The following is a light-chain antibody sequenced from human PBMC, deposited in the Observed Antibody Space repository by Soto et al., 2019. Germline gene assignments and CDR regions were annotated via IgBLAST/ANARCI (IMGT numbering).Light chain of an antibody. CDR3: HQRSSWPRGT. CDR2: DAS. Sequence: ETLLTQSPATLSLSPGETATLSCRASQSVSSYLAWYQQKPGQAPRLLIYDASNRATGIPARFSGSGSGTDFTLTINSLEPEDFAVYYCHQRSSWPRGTFGQGTKVEIK. J-gene: IGKJ1*01. CDR1: QSVSSY. V-gene: IGKV3-11*01.